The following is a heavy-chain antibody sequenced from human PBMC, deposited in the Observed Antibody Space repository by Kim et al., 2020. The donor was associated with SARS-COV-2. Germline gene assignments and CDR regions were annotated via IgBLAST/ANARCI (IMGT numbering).Heavy chain of an antibody. D-gene: IGHD4-17*01. J-gene: IGHJ6*02. CDR1: GYTFTSYY. Sequence: ASVKVSCKASGYTFTSYYMHWVRQAPGQGLEWMGIINPSGGSTSYAQKFQGRVTMTRDTSTSTVYMELSSLRSEDTAVYYCARDSSYGMTTHPGYYYGMDVWGQGTTVTVSS. V-gene: IGHV1-46*01. CDR3: ARDSSYGMTTHPGYYYGMDV. CDR2: INPSGGST.